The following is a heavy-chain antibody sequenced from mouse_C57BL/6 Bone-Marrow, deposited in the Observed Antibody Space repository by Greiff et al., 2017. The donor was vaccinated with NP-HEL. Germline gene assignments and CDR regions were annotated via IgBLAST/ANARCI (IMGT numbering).Heavy chain of an antibody. V-gene: IGHV8-12*01. Sequence: QVTLKECGPGILQSSQTLSLTCSFSGFSLSTSGMGVSWIRQPSGKGLEWLAHIYWDDDKRYNPSLKSRLTISKDTSRNQVFLKITSVDTADTATYYCARRADGNYVGYYAMDYWGQGTSVTVSS. J-gene: IGHJ4*01. CDR2: IYWDDDK. D-gene: IGHD2-1*01. CDR1: GFSLSTSGMG. CDR3: ARRADGNYVGYYAMDY.